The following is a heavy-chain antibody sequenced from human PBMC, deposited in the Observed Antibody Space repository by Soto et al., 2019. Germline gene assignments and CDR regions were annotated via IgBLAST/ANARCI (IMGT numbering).Heavy chain of an antibody. CDR1: GLTFSRYA. CDR3: AKDPNGDYVGAFDD. Sequence: EVLLLESGGDLVQPGGSLRLACAASGLTFSRYALTWVRRAPGRGLEWVSSISGSGGATYYADSVKGRFAIYRDNSENTLYLQMNNLRAEDTALYYCAKDPNGDYVGAFDDWGQGTLVTVSS. V-gene: IGHV3-23*01. J-gene: IGHJ4*02. CDR2: ISGSGGAT. D-gene: IGHD4-17*01.